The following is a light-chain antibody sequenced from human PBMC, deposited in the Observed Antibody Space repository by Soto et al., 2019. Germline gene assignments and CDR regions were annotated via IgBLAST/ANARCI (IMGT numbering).Light chain of an antibody. J-gene: IGLJ1*01. Sequence: QSVLTQPASVSGSPGQSITISCTGTSSDVGSYNLVSWYQHHPGTATKLIIYEVTKRPSGVSNRFSASKSGNTASLIISGFQAEDDADYYCCSYAPTRNSYVFGSGTKVTVL. CDR2: EVT. CDR3: CSYAPTRNSYV. CDR1: SSDVGSYNL. V-gene: IGLV2-23*02.